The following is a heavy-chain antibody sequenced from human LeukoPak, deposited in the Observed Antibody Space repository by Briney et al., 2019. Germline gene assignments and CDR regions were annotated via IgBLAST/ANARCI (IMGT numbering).Heavy chain of an antibody. J-gene: IGHJ4*02. CDR1: GFTLSSYG. CDR3: AKESLKYQFRTSPTGY. V-gene: IGHV3-30*02. CDR2: IRSDGSNN. Sequence: GGSLRLSCAASGFTLSSYGMHWVRQAPGKGLEWVAFIRSDGSNNYYADSVKGRFTISRDNSKNTLYLQMHSLSTEDTAVYYCAKESLKYQFRTSPTGYWGQGILVTVSS. D-gene: IGHD2-2*01.